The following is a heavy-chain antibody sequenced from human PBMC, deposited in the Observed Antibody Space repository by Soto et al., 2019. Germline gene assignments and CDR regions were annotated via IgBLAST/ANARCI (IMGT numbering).Heavy chain of an antibody. V-gene: IGHV3-23*01. CDR1: GFTFSTHA. D-gene: IGHD1-1*01. Sequence: EVQLLESGGGLVQPGGSLRLSCAASGFTFSTHAMRWVRQAPGKGLEWVSAISSNGDTTRYADSVKGRFTISRENSKNTVYLQMNSLGAEDTAVYYCTKPPSQTGTSSYLYYMDVWGNGTTVTVSS. J-gene: IGHJ6*03. CDR3: TKPPSQTGTSSYLYYMDV. CDR2: ISSNGDTT.